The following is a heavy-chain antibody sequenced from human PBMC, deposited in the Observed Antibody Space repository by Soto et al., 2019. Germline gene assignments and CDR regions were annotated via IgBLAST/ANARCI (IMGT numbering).Heavy chain of an antibody. V-gene: IGHV4-39*01. CDR1: GASISRGGFH. Sequence: SETLSLTCGVTGASISRGGFHWGWIRQPPGQGLEWIGSLYSGSTYYNPSLKSRVTISADTSKNEFSLRLTSVTAADTAVYYCARRGSGHTFDYWGQGTLVTVSS. J-gene: IGHJ4*02. CDR2: LYSGST. D-gene: IGHD3-10*01. CDR3: ARRGSGHTFDY.